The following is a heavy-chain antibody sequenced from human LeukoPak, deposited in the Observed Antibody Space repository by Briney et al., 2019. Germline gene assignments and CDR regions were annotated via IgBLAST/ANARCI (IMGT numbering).Heavy chain of an antibody. V-gene: IGHV3-7*03. D-gene: IGHD6-19*01. CDR2: IRQDGREK. J-gene: IGHJ4*02. Sequence: PGGSLRLSCTASEFIFSSYWMTWVRQAPGKGLEWVANIRQDGREKYYVDSVKGRFTISRDNAEHLLYLQMDSLRADDSAVYYCARDSSGWHPLDYWGRGTLVTVSS. CDR3: ARDSSGWHPLDY. CDR1: EFIFSSYW.